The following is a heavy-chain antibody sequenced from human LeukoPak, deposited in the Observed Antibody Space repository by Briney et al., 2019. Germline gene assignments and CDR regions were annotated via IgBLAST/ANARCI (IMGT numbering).Heavy chain of an antibody. CDR3: ARYGNGDHAFDQ. J-gene: IGHJ4*02. V-gene: IGHV3-7*04. D-gene: IGHD2-21*02. CDR1: GFSFSTYW. CDR2: IKPHGDEK. Sequence: QPGGSLRLSCAASGFSFSTYWMSWVRQAPGKGLEWVANIKPHGDEKYYVDSVKGRFIISRDNGKNSLYLQMNSLKADDTALYYCARYGNGDHAFDQWGQGTLVTVSS.